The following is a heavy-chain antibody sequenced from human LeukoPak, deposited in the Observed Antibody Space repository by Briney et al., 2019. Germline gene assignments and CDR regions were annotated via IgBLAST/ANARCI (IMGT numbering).Heavy chain of an antibody. CDR1: GGSFSGYY. CDR2: INHSGGT. D-gene: IGHD5-24*01. J-gene: IGHJ4*02. Sequence: SETLSLTCAVYGGSFSGYYWSWIRQPPGKGLEWIGEINHSGGTNYNPSLKSQVTISVDTSKNQFSLKLSSVTAADTAVYYCARRGEMATIKWGQGTLVTASS. V-gene: IGHV4-34*01. CDR3: ARRGEMATIK.